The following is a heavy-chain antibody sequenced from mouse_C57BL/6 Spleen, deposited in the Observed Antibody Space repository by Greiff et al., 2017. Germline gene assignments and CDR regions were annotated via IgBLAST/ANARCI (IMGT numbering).Heavy chain of an antibody. CDR3: ARWGATVVANYFDD. J-gene: IGHJ2*01. CDR1: GYTFTSYW. D-gene: IGHD1-1*01. CDR2: IYPGSGST. Sequence: QVQLQQPGAELVKPGASVKMSCKASGYTFTSYWITWVKQRPGQGLEWIGDIYPGSGSTNYNEKFKSKATLTADTSSSTAYMQLSSLTSEDSAVYYGARWGATVVANYFDDWGQGTTLTVSS. V-gene: IGHV1-55*01.